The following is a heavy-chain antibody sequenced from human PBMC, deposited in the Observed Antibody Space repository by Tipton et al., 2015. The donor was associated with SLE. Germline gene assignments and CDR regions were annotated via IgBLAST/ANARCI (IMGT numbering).Heavy chain of an antibody. Sequence: AVSGFTFDDYAMHWVRQAPGKGLEWVSGISWNSGSIGYADSVKGRFTISRDNAKNSLYLQMNSLRAEDTALYYCAPYCSSTSCSLDWGQGTLVTVSS. V-gene: IGHV3-9*01. D-gene: IGHD2-2*01. CDR3: APYCSSTSCSLD. CDR1: GFTFDDYA. CDR2: ISWNSGSI. J-gene: IGHJ4*02.